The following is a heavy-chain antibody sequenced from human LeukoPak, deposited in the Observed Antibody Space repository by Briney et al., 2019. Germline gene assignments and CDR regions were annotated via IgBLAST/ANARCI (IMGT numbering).Heavy chain of an antibody. CDR2: IIPIFGTA. J-gene: IGHJ4*02. D-gene: IGHD3-9*01. Sequence: GASVKVSCKASGGTFSSYAISWVRQAPGQGLEWMGGIIPIFGTANYAQKFQGRVTITADKSTSTAYMELRSLRSEDTAVYYCAREGWLFPGTFDYWGQGTLVTVSS. CDR3: AREGWLFPGTFDY. CDR1: GGTFSSYA. V-gene: IGHV1-69*06.